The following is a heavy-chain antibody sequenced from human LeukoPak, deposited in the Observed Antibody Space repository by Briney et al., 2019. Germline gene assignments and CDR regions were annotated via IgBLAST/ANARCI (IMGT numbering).Heavy chain of an antibody. D-gene: IGHD5-18*01. J-gene: IGHJ4*02. CDR2: IIPIFGTA. Sequence: ASVKVSCKASGCTFSSYAISWVRQAPGQGLEWMGGIIPIFGTANYAQKFQGRVTITADESTITAYMELSSLRSEDTAVYYCARTSGYSYGREVDYWGQGTLVSVSS. V-gene: IGHV1-69*01. CDR3: ARTSGYSYGREVDY. CDR1: GCTFSSYA.